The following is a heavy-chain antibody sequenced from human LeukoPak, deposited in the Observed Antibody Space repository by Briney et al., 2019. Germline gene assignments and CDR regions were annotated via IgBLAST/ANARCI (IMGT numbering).Heavy chain of an antibody. CDR1: GGSISSSSYY. D-gene: IGHD6-13*01. J-gene: IGHJ4*02. CDR3: ASRPAGSTWYGVFDY. Sequence: PSETLSLTCTVSGGSISSSSYYWGWIRQPPGKGLEWIGSIYYSGSTYYNPSLKSRVTMSLDTSRDQFSLRLSSVTAADTAIYYCASRPAGSTWYGVFDYWSQGTLVTVSS. CDR2: IYYSGST. V-gene: IGHV4-39*07.